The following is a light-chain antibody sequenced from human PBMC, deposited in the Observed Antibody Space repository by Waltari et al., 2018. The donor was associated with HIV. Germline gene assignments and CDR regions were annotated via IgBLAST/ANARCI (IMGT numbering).Light chain of an antibody. J-gene: IGLJ2*01. Sequence: QSALTQPASVSGSPGQSITISCTGDTSDIGLYDLVSWYQKYPDKAPRLIMYGVNTRPSGISNRFSGSKSGNTASLTISALQGDDEADYYCSSYTDSDSLLFGGGTKLTVL. CDR3: SSYTDSDSLL. CDR2: GVN. CDR1: TSDIGLYDL. V-gene: IGLV2-14*01.